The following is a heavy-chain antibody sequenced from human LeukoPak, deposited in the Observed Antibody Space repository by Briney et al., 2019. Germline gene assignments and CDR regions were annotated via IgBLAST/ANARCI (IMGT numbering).Heavy chain of an antibody. CDR1: GFTFSDYY. CDR2: ISSSGSTI. D-gene: IGHD6-19*01. Sequence: GGSLRLSCAASGFTFSDYYMSWIRQAPGKGLEWVSYISSSGSTIYYADSVKGRFTISRDNAKNSLYLQMNSLRAEGTAVYYCARASSGWWGGYYYYYGMDVWGQGTTVTVSS. CDR3: ARASSGWWGGYYYYYGMDV. J-gene: IGHJ6*02. V-gene: IGHV3-11*01.